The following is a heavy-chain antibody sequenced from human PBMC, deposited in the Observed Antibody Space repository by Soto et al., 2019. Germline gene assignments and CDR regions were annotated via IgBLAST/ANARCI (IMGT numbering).Heavy chain of an antibody. CDR1: GFTFSSFC. Sequence: EVQMVESGGGLVQPGGSLSLSCAASGFTFSSFCLHWVRQVSGKGLVWVSRVNSDGSTTAYADSVKGRFTVSRDNAKNTLYLQMDNLRAEDTAVYYCAGGAGSNKPFDYWGQGTLVTVSS. D-gene: IGHD2-2*01. J-gene: IGHJ4*02. CDR3: AGGAGSNKPFDY. V-gene: IGHV3-74*01. CDR2: VNSDGSTT.